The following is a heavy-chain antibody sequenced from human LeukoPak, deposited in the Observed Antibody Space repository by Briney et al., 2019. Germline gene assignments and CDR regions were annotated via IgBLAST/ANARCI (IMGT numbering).Heavy chain of an antibody. D-gene: IGHD4-17*01. CDR2: IYYSGST. Sequence: SETLSLTCTVSGGSISSGGYYWSWIRQHPGKSLEWIGYIYYSGSTYYNPSLKSRVTISVDTSKNQFSLKLSSVTAADTAVYYCARDRRYGDYDYYYYGMDVWGQGTTVTVSS. CDR3: ARDRRYGDYDYYYYGMDV. J-gene: IGHJ6*02. CDR1: GGSISSGGYY. V-gene: IGHV4-31*03.